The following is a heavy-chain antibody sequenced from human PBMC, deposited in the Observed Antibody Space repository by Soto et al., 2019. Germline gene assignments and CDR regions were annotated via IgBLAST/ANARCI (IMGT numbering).Heavy chain of an antibody. V-gene: IGHV3-21*01. Sequence: EVPLVESGGGLVKPGGSLRLSCAASGFPFSIYNMNWVRQAPGKGLEWVSSISSSSTYIYYADSMKGRFTMSRDNAKNSLYLQMNSLRAEDTAVYYCARDTDIAYGDNGDAFDIWGQGTMVTVSS. CDR1: GFPFSIYN. CDR3: ARDTDIAYGDNGDAFDI. J-gene: IGHJ3*02. CDR2: ISSSSTYI. D-gene: IGHD4-17*01.